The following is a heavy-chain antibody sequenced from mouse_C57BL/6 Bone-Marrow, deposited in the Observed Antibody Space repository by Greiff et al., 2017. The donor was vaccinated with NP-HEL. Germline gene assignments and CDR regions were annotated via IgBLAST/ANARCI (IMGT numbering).Heavy chain of an antibody. CDR1: GYTFTDYS. CDR3: ARGAAYDGFAY. CDR2: IYPGSGNT. Sequence: VQLQQSGAELVRPGASVKLSCKASGYTFTDYSINWVKQRPGQGLEWIARIYPGSGNTYYNEKFKGKATLTAEKSSSTAYMQLSSLTSEDSAVYFCARGAAYDGFAYWGQGTLVTVSA. D-gene: IGHD2-12*01. J-gene: IGHJ3*01. V-gene: IGHV1-76*01.